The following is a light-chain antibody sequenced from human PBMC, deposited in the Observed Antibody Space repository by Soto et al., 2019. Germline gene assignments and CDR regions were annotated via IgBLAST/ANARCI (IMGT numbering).Light chain of an antibody. CDR3: LQANSYPPT. Sequence: IQLTPSPSSVSSSVGDRVTIPCRASPRISSWIACYQQKPGKAPKLLIYTASSSQSGALSSFSCSGSGTEITLTISVLQPEDFATNYCLQANSYPPTFAQATRLE. CDR1: PRISSW. V-gene: IGKV1-12*01. CDR2: TAS. J-gene: IGKJ5*01.